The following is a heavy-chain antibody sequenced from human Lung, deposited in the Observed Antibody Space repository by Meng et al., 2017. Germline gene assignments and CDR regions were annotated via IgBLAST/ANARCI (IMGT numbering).Heavy chain of an antibody. J-gene: IGHJ4*02. CDR1: GWASSDYY. D-gene: IGHD4-11*01. CDR2: INHSGRT. V-gene: IGHV4-34*01. Sequence: AEQQQVGLGLWKPSQTLPRACVVLGWASSDYYWSWIRQPPGKGLEWIGEINHSGRTNYNPSLECRATISVDTSQNNLSLKLSSVTAADSAVYYCARGPTTMAHDFDYWGQGTLVTVSS. CDR3: ARGPTTMAHDFDY.